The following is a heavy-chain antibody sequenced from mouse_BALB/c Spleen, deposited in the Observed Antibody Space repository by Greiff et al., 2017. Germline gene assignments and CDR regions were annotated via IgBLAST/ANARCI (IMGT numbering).Heavy chain of an antibody. CDR2: ISYSGST. CDR1: GYSITSDYA. V-gene: IGHV3-2*02. J-gene: IGHJ4*01. D-gene: IGHD1-1*02. Sequence: VQLKESGPGLVKPSQSLSLTCTVTGYSITSDYAWNWIRQFPGNKLEWMGYISYSGSTSYNPSLKSRISITRDTSKNQFFLQLNSVTTEDTATYYCARYGGVVYAMDYWGQGTSVTVSS. CDR3: ARYGGVVYAMDY.